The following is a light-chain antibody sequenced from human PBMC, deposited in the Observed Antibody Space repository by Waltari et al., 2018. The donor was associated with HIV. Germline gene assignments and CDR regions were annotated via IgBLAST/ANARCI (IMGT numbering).Light chain of an antibody. CDR1: QSVFSTSNKQSY. CDR3: QQYYITPPT. J-gene: IGKJ1*01. CDR2: WAT. Sequence: DVVMTQSPDALKGSLGERVTINCKSSQSVFSTSNKQSYLAWYQQRPGQTPNLLVYWATTRVSGVPARFSESGSGTDFTLTINNLQAEDAAIYYCQQYYITPPTFGQGTKVES. V-gene: IGKV4-1*01.